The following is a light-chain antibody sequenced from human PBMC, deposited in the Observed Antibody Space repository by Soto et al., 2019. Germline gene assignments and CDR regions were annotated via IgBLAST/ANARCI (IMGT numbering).Light chain of an antibody. CDR1: NSNVGNNT. J-gene: IGLJ7*01. V-gene: IGLV1-44*01. Sequence: QSVLTQPPSASGTPGQRVTISCSGSNSNVGNNTVNWYHQLPGTAPKLLIYSDYQRPSGVPDRFSGSKSGTSASLAISGLQSEDEADYYCGAWDDSLNEYVFGPGTQLTVL. CDR2: SDY. CDR3: GAWDDSLNEYV.